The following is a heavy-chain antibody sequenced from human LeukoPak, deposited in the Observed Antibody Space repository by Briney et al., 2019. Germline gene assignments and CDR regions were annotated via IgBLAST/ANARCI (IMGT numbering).Heavy chain of an antibody. CDR3: ARGLRAPTRW. CDR1: GGSISSSNYY. J-gene: IGHJ4*02. CDR2: IYSSGST. D-gene: IGHD3-10*01. Sequence: PSETLSLTCAVSGGSISSSNYYWGWIRQPPGKGLEWIGTIYSSGSTYYNPSLKSRVTISVDTSKNQFSLKLSSVTAADTAVYYCARGLRAPTRWWGQGTLVTVSS. V-gene: IGHV4-39*01.